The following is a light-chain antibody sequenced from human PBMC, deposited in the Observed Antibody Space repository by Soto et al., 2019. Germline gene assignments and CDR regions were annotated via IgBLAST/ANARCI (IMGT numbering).Light chain of an antibody. V-gene: IGLV2-14*03. Sequence: QSVLTQPASVSGSPGQSITISCTGTSSDVGGYNYVSWYQHHPGKAPNLIIYDVTNRPSGVSNPFSGSKSGNTASLTISGLQPEDEADYYCSSYTTSNTRQIVFGTGTKVTVL. CDR3: SSYTTSNTRQIV. J-gene: IGLJ1*01. CDR2: DVT. CDR1: SSDVGGYNY.